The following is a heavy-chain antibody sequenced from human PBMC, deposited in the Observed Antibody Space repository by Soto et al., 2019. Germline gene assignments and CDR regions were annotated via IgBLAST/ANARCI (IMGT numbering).Heavy chain of an antibody. J-gene: IGHJ4*02. D-gene: IGHD3-22*01. CDR2: ISGSGGRI. Sequence: EVQLLESGGGLVQPGGSLRLSCAASGFTFSTYAMAWVRQAPGQGLEWVSGISGSGGRIYYADSVQGRFTISRDNSKNMLYVTMNSLRDEDTAVYYCANRDYYYSGGYASLFDYWGQGTLVTVSS. CDR3: ANRDYYYSGGYASLFDY. V-gene: IGHV3-23*01. CDR1: GFTFSTYA.